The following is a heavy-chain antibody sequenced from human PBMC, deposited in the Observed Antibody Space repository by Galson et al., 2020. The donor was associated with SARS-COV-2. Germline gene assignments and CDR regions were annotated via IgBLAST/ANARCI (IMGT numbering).Heavy chain of an antibody. Sequence: GGSLRLSCTASGFTFGDYAMSWFRQAPGKGLEWVGFIRSKAYGGTTEYAASVKGRFTISRDDSKSIAYLQMNSLKTEDTAVYYCTRDSSSQPGRYRPGFDYWGQGTLVTVSS. CDR1: GFTFGDYA. CDR2: IRSKAYGGTT. J-gene: IGHJ4*02. D-gene: IGHD3-10*01. V-gene: IGHV3-49*03. CDR3: TRDSSSQPGRYRPGFDY.